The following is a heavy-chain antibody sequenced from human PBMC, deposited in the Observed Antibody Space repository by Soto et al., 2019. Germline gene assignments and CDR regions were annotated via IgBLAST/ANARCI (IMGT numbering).Heavy chain of an antibody. Sequence: RGESLKISCKGSGYSFTSYWISWVRQMPGKGLEWMGRIDPSDSYTNYSPSFQGHVTISADKSISTAYLQWSSLKASDTAMYYCASGGPITGTTESLIYNWFDPWGQGTLVTVSS. J-gene: IGHJ5*02. CDR2: IDPSDSYT. D-gene: IGHD1-7*01. V-gene: IGHV5-10-1*01. CDR1: GYSFTSYW. CDR3: ASGGPITGTTESLIYNWFDP.